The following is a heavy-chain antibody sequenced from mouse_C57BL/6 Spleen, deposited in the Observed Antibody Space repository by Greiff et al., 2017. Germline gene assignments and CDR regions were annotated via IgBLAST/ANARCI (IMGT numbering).Heavy chain of an antibody. D-gene: IGHD2-4*01. CDR2: INPGSGGT. V-gene: IGHV1-54*01. CDR1: GYAFTNYL. Sequence: LQESGAELVRPGTSVKVSCKASGYAFTNYLIEWVKQRPGQGLEWIGVINPGSGGTNYNEKFKGKATLTADKSSSTAYMQLSSLTSEDSAVYFCARRGENDYSWFAYWGQGTLVTVSA. J-gene: IGHJ3*01. CDR3: ARRGENDYSWFAY.